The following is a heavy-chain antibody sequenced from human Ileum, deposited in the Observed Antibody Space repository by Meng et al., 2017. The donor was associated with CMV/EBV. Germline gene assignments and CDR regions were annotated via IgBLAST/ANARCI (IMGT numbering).Heavy chain of an antibody. CDR3: ARWRYSSSSRPGYFDH. V-gene: IGHV3-11*01. CDR1: GFSDYY. CDR2: ISTSGSTI. J-gene: IGHJ4*02. D-gene: IGHD6-6*01. Sequence: GESLKISCAASGFSDYYMSWIRQAPGQGLEWLSYISTSGSTIFYADSVKGRFTISRDNAKNSLYLQMNSLRVEDTAGYYCARWRYSSSSRPGYFDHWGQGTLVTVSS.